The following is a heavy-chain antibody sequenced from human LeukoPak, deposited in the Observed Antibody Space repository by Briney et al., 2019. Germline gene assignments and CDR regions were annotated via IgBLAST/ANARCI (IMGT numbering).Heavy chain of an antibody. CDR1: GFIFNNYG. CDR2: ISNDGGGT. CDR3: AKGSSGYFVDL. J-gene: IGHJ5*02. V-gene: IGHV3-23*01. D-gene: IGHD3-22*01. Sequence: GGSLRLSCADSGFIFNNYGLIWARQAPGKGLEWVSAISNDGGGTNYADFVKGRFTISRDNTKNTLFLQMNSLRAEDTALYYCAKGSSGYFVDLWGQGTLVTVSS.